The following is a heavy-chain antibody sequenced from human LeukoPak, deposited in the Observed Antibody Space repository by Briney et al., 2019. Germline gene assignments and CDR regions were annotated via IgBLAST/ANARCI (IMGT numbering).Heavy chain of an antibody. J-gene: IGHJ1*01. V-gene: IGHV1-2*02. CDR2: INPNSGGT. D-gene: IGHD3-3*01. CDR1: GYTFTGYY. Sequence: GASVKVSCKASGYTFTGYYMHWVRQAPGQGLEWMGWINPNSGGTNYAQKFQGRVTMTRDTSISTAYMELSRLRSDDTAVYYCARGSCVIDFWRGYLHHWGQGTLVTVSS. CDR3: ARGSCVIDFWRGYLHH.